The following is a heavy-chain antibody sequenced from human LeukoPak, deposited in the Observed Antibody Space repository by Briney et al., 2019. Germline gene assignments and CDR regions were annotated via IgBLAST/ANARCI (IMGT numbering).Heavy chain of an antibody. Sequence: PSETLSLTCTVSGGSITSYFWTWIRQPPGKGLEWIGYIYHSGTTNYNPSLKSRVSISVDTSKNQFSLKLSPVTAADTAIYYCAQKAPFSPAYSQHWGQGTLVTVSP. J-gene: IGHJ1*01. CDR2: IYHSGTT. V-gene: IGHV4-59*01. CDR3: AQKAPFSPAYSQH. CDR1: GGSITSYF. D-gene: IGHD2/OR15-2a*01.